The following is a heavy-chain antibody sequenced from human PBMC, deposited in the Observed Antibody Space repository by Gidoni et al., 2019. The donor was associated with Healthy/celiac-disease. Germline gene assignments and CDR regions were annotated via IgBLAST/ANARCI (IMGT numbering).Heavy chain of an antibody. D-gene: IGHD6-6*01. CDR2: IRSKAYGGTT. Sequence: EVQLVESGGGLVKPGRSLRLSCTASGFTFGDYAMSWFRQAPGQGREWVGFIRSKAYGGTTEYAASVKGRYTISRDDSKSIAYLQMNSLKTEDTAVYYCTRDRYSSSFYFDLWGRGTLVTVSS. V-gene: IGHV3-49*05. CDR3: TRDRYSSSFYFDL. CDR1: GFTFGDYA. J-gene: IGHJ2*01.